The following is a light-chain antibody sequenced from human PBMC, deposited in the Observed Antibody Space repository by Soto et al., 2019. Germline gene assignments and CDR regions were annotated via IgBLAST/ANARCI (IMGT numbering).Light chain of an antibody. V-gene: IGLV4-69*01. J-gene: IGLJ2*01. CDR2: LNSDGSH. CDR3: QTWGTGIVV. CDR1: SGHSSYA. Sequence: VLTQSPSASASLGASVKLTCTLSSGHSSYAIAWHQQQPEKGPRYLMKLNSDGSHSKGDGIPDRLSGSSSGDERYLTISSLQSEDEADYYCQTWGTGIVVFGGGTKLTVL.